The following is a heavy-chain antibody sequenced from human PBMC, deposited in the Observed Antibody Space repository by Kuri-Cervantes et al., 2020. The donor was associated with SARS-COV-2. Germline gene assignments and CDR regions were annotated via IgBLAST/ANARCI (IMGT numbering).Heavy chain of an antibody. CDR2: IIPVFSAP. CDR1: GGTFRNYA. CDR3: ARGRVAPAGILFNS. V-gene: IGHV1-69*06. J-gene: IGHJ5*02. D-gene: IGHD2-2*02. Sequence: SVKVSCKASGGTFRNYAISWVRQAPGQGFEWMGGIIPVFSAPKYAQNFQDRVTITADKSTNTAYMDLSGLTSEDTAVYYCARGRVAPAGILFNSWGQGTLVTVSS.